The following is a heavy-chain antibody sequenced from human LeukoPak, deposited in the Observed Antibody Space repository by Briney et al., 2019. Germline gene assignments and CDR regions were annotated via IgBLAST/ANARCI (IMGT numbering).Heavy chain of an antibody. J-gene: IGHJ3*02. V-gene: IGHV3-23*01. CDR2: MSGSGGST. Sequence: GGSLRLSCAASGFTFSSYAMSWVRQAPVKGLEWVSGMSGSGGSTYYADSVKGRFTISRDNSKNTLYLQMNTLRAEDTAVYYCAKDREYSYVYDAFDIWGQGTLVTVSS. D-gene: IGHD3-16*01. CDR1: GFTFSSYA. CDR3: AKDREYSYVYDAFDI.